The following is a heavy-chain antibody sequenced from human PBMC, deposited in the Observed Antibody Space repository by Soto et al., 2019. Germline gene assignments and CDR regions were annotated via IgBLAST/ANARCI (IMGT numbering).Heavy chain of an antibody. Sequence: SETLSLTCTVSGGSISSSSYYWGWIRQPPGKGLEWIGSIYYSGSTYYNPSLKSRVTISVDTSKNQFSLKLSSVTAADTAVYYWAAPGGYCSGGSCYSLDYWGQGTLVTVSS. CDR3: AAPGGYCSGGSCYSLDY. CDR1: GGSISSSSYY. D-gene: IGHD2-15*01. V-gene: IGHV4-39*01. CDR2: IYYSGST. J-gene: IGHJ4*02.